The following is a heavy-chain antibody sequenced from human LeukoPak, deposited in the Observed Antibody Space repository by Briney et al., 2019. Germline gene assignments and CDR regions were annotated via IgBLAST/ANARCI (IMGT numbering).Heavy chain of an antibody. D-gene: IGHD6-13*01. J-gene: IGHJ4*02. CDR1: GFTFSSYS. V-gene: IGHV3-30*03. Sequence: GGSLRLSCAASGFTFSSYSMNWVRQAPGKGLEWVAVISYDGSNKYYADSVKGRFTISRDNSKNTLYLQMNSLRAEDTAVYYCASPSSSWYGWGQGTLVTVSS. CDR3: ASPSSSWYG. CDR2: ISYDGSNK.